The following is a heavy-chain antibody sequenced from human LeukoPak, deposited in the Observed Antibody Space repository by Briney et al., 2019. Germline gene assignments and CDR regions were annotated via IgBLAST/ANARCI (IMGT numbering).Heavy chain of an antibody. V-gene: IGHV3-53*01. CDR2: IYSGGST. CDR3: TRDFPFRD. J-gene: IGHJ4*02. CDR1: GFTVSSNY. Sequence: GGSLRLSCAASGFTVSSNYMSWVRQAPGKGLEWVSLIYSGGSTYYADSVKGRFTISRDNSKNMVFLQMDSLRAEDTAVYYCTRDFPFRDWGQGTLVTVSS. D-gene: IGHD2/OR15-2a*01.